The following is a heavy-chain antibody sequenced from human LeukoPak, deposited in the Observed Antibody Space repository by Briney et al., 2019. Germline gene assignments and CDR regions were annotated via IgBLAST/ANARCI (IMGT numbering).Heavy chain of an antibody. CDR1: GFTFDDYA. J-gene: IGHJ2*01. D-gene: IGHD4-23*01. CDR3: AKDRAPGGTKQSPGERYFDL. V-gene: IGHV3-9*01. Sequence: GGSLRLSCAASGFTFDDYAMHWVRQAPGKGLEWVSGISWNSGSIGYADSVKGRFTISRDNAKNSLYLQMNSLRAEDTALYCCAKDRAPGGTKQSPGERYFDLWGRGTLVTVSS. CDR2: ISWNSGSI.